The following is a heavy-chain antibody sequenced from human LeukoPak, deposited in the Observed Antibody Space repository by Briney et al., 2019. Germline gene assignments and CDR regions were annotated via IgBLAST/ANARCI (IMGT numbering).Heavy chain of an antibody. D-gene: IGHD5-18*01. V-gene: IGHV3-33*01. CDR3: ARGYVDTAMVFLDY. Sequence: PGGPLRLSCAASGFTFSSYGMHWVRQAPGKGLEWVAVIWYDGSNKYYADSVKGRFTISRDNSKYTLYLQMSSLRAEDTAVYYCARGYVDTAMVFLDYWGQGTLVTVSS. J-gene: IGHJ4*02. CDR2: IWYDGSNK. CDR1: GFTFSSYG.